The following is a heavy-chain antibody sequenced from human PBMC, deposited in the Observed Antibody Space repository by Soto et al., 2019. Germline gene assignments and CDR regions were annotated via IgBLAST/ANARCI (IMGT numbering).Heavy chain of an antibody. CDR3: AREGVEGSGSSFHYSYYGMDV. J-gene: IGHJ6*02. CDR2: IIPIFGTA. Sequence: QVQLVQSGAEVKKPGSSVKVSCKASGGTFSSYAISWVRQAPGQGLEWMGGIIPIFGTANYAQKFQGRVTITADDSTSTAYMELSSLRSEDTAVYYCAREGVEGSGSSFHYSYYGMDVWGQGTTVTVSS. V-gene: IGHV1-69*12. D-gene: IGHD6-6*01. CDR1: GGTFSSYA.